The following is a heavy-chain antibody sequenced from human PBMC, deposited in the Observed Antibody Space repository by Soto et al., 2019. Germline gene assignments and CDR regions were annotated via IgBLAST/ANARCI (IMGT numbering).Heavy chain of an antibody. D-gene: IGHD6-6*01. J-gene: IGHJ4*02. V-gene: IGHV4-59*01. CDR2: IYYSGST. CDR3: ARASEYSSSFDY. Sequence: SETLSLTCSVSGGSISSYYWSWIRQPPGKGLEWIGYIYYSGSTNYNPSLKSRVTISVDTSKNQFSLKLSSVTAADTAVYYCARASEYSSSFDYWGQGTLVTVSS. CDR1: GGSISSYY.